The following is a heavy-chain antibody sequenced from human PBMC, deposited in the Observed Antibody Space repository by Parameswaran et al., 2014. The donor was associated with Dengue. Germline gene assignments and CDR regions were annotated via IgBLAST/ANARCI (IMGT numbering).Heavy chain of an antibody. J-gene: IGHJ4*01. CDR2: IIPIFGTA. V-gene: IGHV1-69*13. D-gene: IGHD2-2*01. CDR3: ARVGPYQPGEGYYFDY. Sequence: PGASVKVSCKASGGTFSSYAISWVRQAPGQGLEWMGGIIPIFGTANYAQKFQGRVTITADESTSTAYMELSSLRSEDTAVYYCARVGPYQPGEGYYFDYWARNPGHRLL. CDR1: GGTFSSYA.